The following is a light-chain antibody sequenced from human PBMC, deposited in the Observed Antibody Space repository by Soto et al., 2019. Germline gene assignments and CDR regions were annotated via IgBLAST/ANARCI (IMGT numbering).Light chain of an antibody. V-gene: IGKV1-5*03. CDR1: QNINVW. CDR2: QAS. J-gene: IGKJ1*01. CDR3: QQHEAYPRT. Sequence: DIQMTQSPSTLSASIGDRVTLTCRASQNINVWLAWYQQKPGKAPKFLIYQASTLQSGVPSRFSGSGSGTEFTLTISSLQPDDFATYYCQQHEAYPRTFGQGTKVEIK.